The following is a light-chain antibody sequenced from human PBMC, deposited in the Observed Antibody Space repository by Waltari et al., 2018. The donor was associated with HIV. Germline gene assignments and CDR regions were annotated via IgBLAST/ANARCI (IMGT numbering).Light chain of an antibody. CDR3: LSYDGRLLEV. CDR2: NVN. Sequence: QSALTQPRSVSGSPGQSVTVSCTGVSSDVGDYNYVSWYRQHPGKAPKVIIYNVNKMPSGVPARFSGSKSGTSASLTITGLQTEDEADYYCLSYDGRLLEVFGTGTKVSVL. J-gene: IGLJ1*01. CDR1: SSDVGDYNY. V-gene: IGLV2-11*01.